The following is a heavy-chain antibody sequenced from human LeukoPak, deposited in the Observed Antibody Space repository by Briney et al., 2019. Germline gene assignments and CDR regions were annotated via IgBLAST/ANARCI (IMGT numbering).Heavy chain of an antibody. CDR2: ISGSGGST. V-gene: IGHV3-23*01. J-gene: IGHJ4*02. D-gene: IGHD4-17*01. CDR1: GFTFDDYA. Sequence: PGGSLRLSCAASGFTFDDYAMSWVRQAPGKGLEWVSAISGSGGSTYYADSVKGRFTISRDNSKDTLYLQMNSLRDEDTAVYYCAKRPSDYGDYVTYFDYWGQGTLVTVSS. CDR3: AKRPSDYGDYVTYFDY.